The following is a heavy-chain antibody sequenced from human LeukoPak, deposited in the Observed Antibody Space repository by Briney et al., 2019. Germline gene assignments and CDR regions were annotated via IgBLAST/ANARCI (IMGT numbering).Heavy chain of an antibody. D-gene: IGHD3-9*01. Sequence: ASVKVSCKASGYTFTSYGISWVRQAPGQGLEWMGWISAYNDNTNYAQKLQGRVTMTTDTSTSTAYMELRSLRSDDTAVYYCARDAVLRYFDWLLSVDGPDAFDIWGQGTMVTVSS. CDR1: GYTFTSYG. J-gene: IGHJ3*02. CDR2: ISAYNDNT. CDR3: ARDAVLRYFDWLLSVDGPDAFDI. V-gene: IGHV1-18*01.